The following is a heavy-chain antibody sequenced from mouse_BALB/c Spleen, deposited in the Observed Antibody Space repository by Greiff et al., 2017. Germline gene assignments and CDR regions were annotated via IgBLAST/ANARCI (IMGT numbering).Heavy chain of an antibody. J-gene: IGHJ3*01. D-gene: IGHD2-3*01. Sequence: EVQRVESGGGLVQPGGSLRLSCATSGFTFTDYYMSWVRQPPGKALEWLGFIRNKANGYTTEYSASVKGRFTISRDNSQSILYLQMNTLRAEDSATYYCARDSLYDLAWFAYWGQGTLVTVSA. V-gene: IGHV7-3*02. CDR3: ARDSLYDLAWFAY. CDR1: GFTFTDYY. CDR2: IRNKANGYTT.